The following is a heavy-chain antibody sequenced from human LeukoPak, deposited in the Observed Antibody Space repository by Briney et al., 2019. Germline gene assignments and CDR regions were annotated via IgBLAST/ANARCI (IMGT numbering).Heavy chain of an antibody. CDR2: IYYSGST. J-gene: IGHJ5*02. V-gene: IGHV4-39*01. CDR1: GGSISSSSYY. D-gene: IGHD2-21*01. CDR3: AADCGGDCYSFDP. Sequence: SETLSLTSTVSGGSISSSSYYWGWIRQPPGKGLEWIGSIYYSGSTYYNPSLKSRVTISVDTSKNQFSLKLSSVTAADTAVYYCAADCGGDCYSFDPWGQGTLVTVSS.